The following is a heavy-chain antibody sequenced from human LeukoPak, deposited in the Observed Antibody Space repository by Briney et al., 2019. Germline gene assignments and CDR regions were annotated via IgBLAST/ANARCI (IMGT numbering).Heavy chain of an antibody. V-gene: IGHV1-69*05. CDR2: IIPIFGTA. Sequence: SVKVSCKASGGTFSSYAISWVRQAPGQGLEWMGGIIPIFGTANYAQKFQGRVTITTDESTSTAYMELSSLRSEDTAVYYCARRGIRYDFWRGDDAFDIWGQGTMVTVSS. CDR1: GGTFSSYA. CDR3: ARRGIRYDFWRGDDAFDI. J-gene: IGHJ3*02. D-gene: IGHD3-3*01.